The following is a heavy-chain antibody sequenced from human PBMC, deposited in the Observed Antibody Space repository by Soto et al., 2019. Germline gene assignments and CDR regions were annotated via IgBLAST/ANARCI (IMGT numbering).Heavy chain of an antibody. Sequence: GASVKVSCKASGYTFTGYYMHWVRQAPGQGLEWMGWINPNSGGTNYAQKFQGWVTMTRDTSISTAYMELSRLRSDDTAVYYCASSSNSSSSDYYYYYGMDVWGQGTTVTVSS. CDR1: GYTFTGYY. V-gene: IGHV1-2*04. D-gene: IGHD6-6*01. J-gene: IGHJ6*02. CDR3: ASSSNSSSSDYYYYYGMDV. CDR2: INPNSGGT.